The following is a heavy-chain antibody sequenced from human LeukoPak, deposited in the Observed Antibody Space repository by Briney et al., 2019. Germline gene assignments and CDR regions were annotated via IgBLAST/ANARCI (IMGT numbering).Heavy chain of an antibody. J-gene: IGHJ4*02. CDR2: INPNSGGT. CDR1: GYTFTGYY. V-gene: IGHV1-2*02. CDR3: ARELIVDTAMVFDY. Sequence: ASVKVSCKASGYTFTGYYMHWVRQAPGQGLEWMGWINPNSGGTNYAQKFQGRVTVTRDTSISTAYMELSRLRSDDTAVYYCARELIVDTAMVFDYWGQGTLVTVSS. D-gene: IGHD5-18*01.